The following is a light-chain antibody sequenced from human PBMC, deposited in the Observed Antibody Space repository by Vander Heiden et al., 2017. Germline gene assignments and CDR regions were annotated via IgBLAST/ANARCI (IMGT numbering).Light chain of an antibody. CDR2: DAS. CDR3: QPSNRYSPT. Sequence: QKPGKAPKLLIYDASSLQSGVPSRFRRSASGTYFSLPLSSLQSYDFATYYRQPSNRYSPTFGQGTKVEIK. J-gene: IGKJ1*01. V-gene: IGKV1-5*01.